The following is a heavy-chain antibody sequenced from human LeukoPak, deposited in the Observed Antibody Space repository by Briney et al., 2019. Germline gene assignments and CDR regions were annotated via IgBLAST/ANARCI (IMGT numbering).Heavy chain of an antibody. CDR2: TIPIFGTA. CDR3: ARVLDRRLMWVSDDLYGMDV. V-gene: IGHV1-69*01. CDR1: GGTFSSYA. D-gene: IGHD3-3*01. J-gene: IGHJ6*02. Sequence: ASVKVSCKASGGTFSSYANSWVRQAPGQGLEWMGGTIPIFGTANYAQKFQGRVTITADESTSTAYMELSSLRSEDTAVYYCARVLDRRLMWVSDDLYGMDVWGQGTTVTVSS.